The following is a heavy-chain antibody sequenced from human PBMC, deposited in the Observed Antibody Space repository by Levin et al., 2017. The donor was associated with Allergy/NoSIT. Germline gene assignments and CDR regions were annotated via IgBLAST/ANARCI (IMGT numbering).Heavy chain of an antibody. D-gene: IGHD1-1*01. Sequence: GGSLRLSCAASGFTFSGYGMYWVRQAPGKGLEWVAFISYDGTNKYYADSVKGRFTISRDNSKNTLYLQMISLRVEDTAVYYCAKSLGSKWGRNDDAFDIWGQGTMVTVSS. J-gene: IGHJ3*02. CDR3: AKSLGSKWGRNDDAFDI. V-gene: IGHV3-30*18. CDR1: GFTFSGYG. CDR2: ISYDGTNK.